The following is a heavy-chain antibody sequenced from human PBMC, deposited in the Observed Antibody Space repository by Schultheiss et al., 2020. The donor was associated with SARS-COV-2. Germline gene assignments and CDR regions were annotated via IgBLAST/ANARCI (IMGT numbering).Heavy chain of an antibody. CDR3: AKDEKAGSGWYTWTNFDY. J-gene: IGHJ4*02. Sequence: GGSLRLSCAASGFTFSDYYMSWIRQAPGKGLEWVSYISSSSSYTNYADSVKGRFTISRDNSKNTLYLQMNSLRAEDTAVYYCAKDEKAGSGWYTWTNFDYWGQGTLVTVSS. CDR1: GFTFSDYY. CDR2: ISSSSSYT. V-gene: IGHV3-11*05. D-gene: IGHD6-19*01.